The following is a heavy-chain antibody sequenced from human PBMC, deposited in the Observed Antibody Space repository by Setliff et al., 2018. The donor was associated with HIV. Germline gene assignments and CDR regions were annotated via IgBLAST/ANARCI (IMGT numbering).Heavy chain of an antibody. CDR3: ASAGSGTRAPPRY. CDR2: ISGSGSTI. J-gene: IGHJ4*02. V-gene: IGHV3-48*01. D-gene: IGHD1-1*01. Sequence: GESLRLSCAASGFTFSSHSMNWVRQAPGKGLEWITYISGSGSTIYYADSVKGRFTISRDNAKNSLYLQMNSLRAEDTAVYYCASAGSGTRAPPRYWGQGTLVTVSS. CDR1: GFTFSSHS.